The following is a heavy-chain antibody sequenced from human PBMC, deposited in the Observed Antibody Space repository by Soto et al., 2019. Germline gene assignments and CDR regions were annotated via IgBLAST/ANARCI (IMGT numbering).Heavy chain of an antibody. D-gene: IGHD4-4*01. V-gene: IGHV3-30*18. J-gene: IGHJ4*02. CDR3: AKDYTDYTYSFDY. CDR1: GFTFSTYA. CDR2: ISYDGGNK. Sequence: GGSLRLSCAASGFTFSTYAMAWVRQAPGKGLEWVAVISYDGGNKYYADSVKGRFTISRDNSKNTLYLQMNSLRAEDTAVYYCAKDYTDYTYSFDYWGQGTLVTVSS.